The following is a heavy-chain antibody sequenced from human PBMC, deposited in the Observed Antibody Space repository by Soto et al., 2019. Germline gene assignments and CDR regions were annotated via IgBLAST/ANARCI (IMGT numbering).Heavy chain of an antibody. Sequence: HPGGSLRLSCAASGFTFSSYGMHWVRQAPGKGLEWVAVLSYDGSNKYYADSVKGRFTISRDNSKNTLYLQMNSLRAEDTAVYYCAKDQAAGTYYFDYWGQGTLVTVSS. D-gene: IGHD6-13*01. CDR2: LSYDGSNK. V-gene: IGHV3-30*18. CDR3: AKDQAAGTYYFDY. J-gene: IGHJ4*02. CDR1: GFTFSSYG.